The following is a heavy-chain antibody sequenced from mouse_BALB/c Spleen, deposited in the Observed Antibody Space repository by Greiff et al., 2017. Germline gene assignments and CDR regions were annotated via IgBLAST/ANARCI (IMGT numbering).Heavy chain of an antibody. CDR2: IWAGGST. V-gene: IGHV2-9*02. Sequence: VKLMESGPGLVAPSQSLSITCTVSGFSLTSYGVHWVRQPPGKGLEWLGVIWAGGSTNYNSALMSRLSISKDNSKSQVFLKMNSLQTDDTAMYYCASPYDYDGLWFAYWGQGTLVTVSA. CDR1: GFSLTSYG. CDR3: ASPYDYDGLWFAY. D-gene: IGHD2-4*01. J-gene: IGHJ3*01.